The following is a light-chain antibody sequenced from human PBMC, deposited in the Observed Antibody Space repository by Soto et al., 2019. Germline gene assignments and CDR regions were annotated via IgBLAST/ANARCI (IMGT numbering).Light chain of an antibody. Sequence: EIVLTQSPATLSLSPGERATLSCRASQSVSSYLAWYQQKPGQAPRHLIYDASNRTTGLPARFSGSGSGTDFPLTIGGLEPENFAVYYCQQRSNWPRFTFGPGTKVDIK. CDR2: DAS. V-gene: IGKV3-11*01. CDR1: QSVSSY. CDR3: QQRSNWPRFT. J-gene: IGKJ3*01.